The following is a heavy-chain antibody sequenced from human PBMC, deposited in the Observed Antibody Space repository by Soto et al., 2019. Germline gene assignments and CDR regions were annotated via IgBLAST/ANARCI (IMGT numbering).Heavy chain of an antibody. CDR1: GYSFTSYW. D-gene: IGHD3-16*02. CDR3: ARQKEKRLGELSLLDGMDV. J-gene: IGHJ6*02. CDR2: IYPGDSDT. V-gene: IGHV5-51*01. Sequence: GESLKISCKGSGYSFTSYWIGWVRQMPGKGLEWMGIIYPGDSDTRYSPSFQGQVTISADKSISTAYLQWSSLKASDTAMYYCARQKEKRLGELSLLDGMDVWGQGTTVTVSS.